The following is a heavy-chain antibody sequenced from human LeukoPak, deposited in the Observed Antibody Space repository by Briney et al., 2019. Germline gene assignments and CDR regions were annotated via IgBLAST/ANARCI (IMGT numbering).Heavy chain of an antibody. V-gene: IGHV4-39*01. CDR1: GDSISSFSDY. CDR3: ARHVDWRWFDP. J-gene: IGHJ5*02. Sequence: PSETLSLTCTVSGDSISSFSDYWGWIRQPPGKGLEWIGTIYYRGSTYYNPSLKSRVTISLDTSKNQFSLKLRSVTAADTAVYYCARHVDWRWFDPWGQGTLVTVSS. CDR2: IYYRGST. D-gene: IGHD2-21*01.